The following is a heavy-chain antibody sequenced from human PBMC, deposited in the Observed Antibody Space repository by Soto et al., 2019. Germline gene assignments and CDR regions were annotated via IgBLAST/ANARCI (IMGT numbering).Heavy chain of an antibody. J-gene: IGHJ6*03. D-gene: IGHD5-12*01. Sequence: SETLSLTCTVSGGSISSYYWSWIRQPPGKGLEWIGYIYYSGSTNYNPSLKSRVTISVDTSKNQFSLKLSSVTAADTAVYYCAREVASGYDFDYYYYMDVWGKGTTVTVSS. CDR2: IYYSGST. CDR1: GGSISSYY. CDR3: AREVASGYDFDYYYYMDV. V-gene: IGHV4-59*01.